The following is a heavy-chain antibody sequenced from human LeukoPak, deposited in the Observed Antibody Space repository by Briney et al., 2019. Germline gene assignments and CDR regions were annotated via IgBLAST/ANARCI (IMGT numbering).Heavy chain of an antibody. CDR1: GGSISSKNW. V-gene: IGHV4-4*02. CDR3: ARDTGGRGRLDAFDI. J-gene: IGHJ3*02. Sequence: SETLSLTCAVSGGSISSKNWWIWVRQPPEKGLEWIGEIYHTGSTNYNPSLKSRVTMSVDKSKNQFSLKLSSVTGADTAIYYCARDTGGRGRLDAFDIWGQGTMVTVSS. D-gene: IGHD3-10*01. CDR2: IYHTGST.